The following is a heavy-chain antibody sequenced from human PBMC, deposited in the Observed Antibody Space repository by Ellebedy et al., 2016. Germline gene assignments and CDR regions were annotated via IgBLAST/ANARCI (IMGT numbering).Heavy chain of an antibody. CDR3: ARGPAYCGGDCYGYYFDY. D-gene: IGHD2-21*02. Sequence: SETLSLTCAVSGGSISSSNWWSWVRQPPGKGLEWIGEIYHSGSTNYNPSLKSRVTISVDTSKNQFSLKLSSVTAADTAVYYCARGPAYCGGDCYGYYFDYWGQGTLVTVSS. J-gene: IGHJ4*02. CDR2: IYHSGST. CDR1: GGSISSSNW. V-gene: IGHV4-4*02.